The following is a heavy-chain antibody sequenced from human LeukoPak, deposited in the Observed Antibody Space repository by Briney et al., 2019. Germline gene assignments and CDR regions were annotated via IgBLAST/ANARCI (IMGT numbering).Heavy chain of an antibody. J-gene: IGHJ4*02. V-gene: IGHV3-21*01. CDR3: ASFGYYDSSGYYPSY. D-gene: IGHD3-22*01. CDR2: ISSSSYK. CDR1: GFTFSSYS. Sequence: GGSLRLSCAASGFTFSSYSMNWVRQAPGKGLEWVSSISSSSYKYYADSVKGRFTISRDNAKNSLYLQMNSLRAEDTAVYYCASFGYYDSSGYYPSYWGQGTLVTVSS.